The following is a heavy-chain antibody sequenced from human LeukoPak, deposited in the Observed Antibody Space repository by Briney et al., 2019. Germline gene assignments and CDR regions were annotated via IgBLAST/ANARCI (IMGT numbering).Heavy chain of an antibody. CDR3: ARDRGIVVFGVVDYYYYYMDV. J-gene: IGHJ6*03. Sequence: ASVKVSCEASGGTFSSYAISWVRQAPGQGLEWMGGIIPIFGTANYAQKFQGRVTITADKSTSTAYMELRSLRSDDTAVYYCARDRGIVVFGVVDYYYYYMDVWGKGTTVTVSS. V-gene: IGHV1-69*06. CDR1: GGTFSSYA. CDR2: IIPIFGTA. D-gene: IGHD3-3*01.